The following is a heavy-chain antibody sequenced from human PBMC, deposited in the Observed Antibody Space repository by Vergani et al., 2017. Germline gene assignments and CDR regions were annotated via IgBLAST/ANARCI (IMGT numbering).Heavy chain of an antibody. CDR1: GYTFTDYF. D-gene: IGHD2-2*01. V-gene: IGHV1-2*02. CDR3: ARVGTSSNRDYFDY. CDR2: INPSSGGT. J-gene: IGHJ4*02. Sequence: QVQLVQSGAEVKKPGAPVKVSCKASGYTFTDYFMHWVRQAPGQGLEWMGWINPSSGGTNYAQKFQGRVTMTRDTSISTAYRELSNLRSDDTAAYYCARVGTSSNRDYFDYWGQGTLVTVSS.